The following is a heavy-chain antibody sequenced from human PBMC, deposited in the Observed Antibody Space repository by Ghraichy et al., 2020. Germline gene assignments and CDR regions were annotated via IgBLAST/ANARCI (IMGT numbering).Heavy chain of an antibody. CDR3: AKDTDLTHYYYMDV. CDR1: GFTFSSYG. J-gene: IGHJ6*03. D-gene: IGHD4-17*01. Sequence: GGSLRLSCAASGFTFSSYGMHWVRQAPGKGLEWVACIRYDGSNKYYADSVKGRFTISRDNSKNTLYLQMNSLRAEDTAVYYCAKDTDLTHYYYMDVWGKGTTVTVSS. V-gene: IGHV3-30*02. CDR2: IRYDGSNK.